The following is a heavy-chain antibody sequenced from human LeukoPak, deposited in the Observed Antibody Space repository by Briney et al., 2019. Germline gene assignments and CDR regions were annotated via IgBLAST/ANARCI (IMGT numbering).Heavy chain of an antibody. CDR2: IYPGDSDT. D-gene: IGHD6-13*01. V-gene: IGHV5-51*01. CDR1: GYNFTNYW. Sequence: GESLKISCKGSGYNFTNYWIGWVRQMPGKGLEWMGIIYPGDSDTTYSPSFQGQVTISADKSISTAYLQWSSLKASDTAMYYCARFAPPGIAAAGDYWGQGTLVTVSS. CDR3: ARFAPPGIAAAGDY. J-gene: IGHJ4*02.